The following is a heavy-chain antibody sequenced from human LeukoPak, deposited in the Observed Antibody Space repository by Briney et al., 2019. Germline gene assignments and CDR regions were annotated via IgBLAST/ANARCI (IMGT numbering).Heavy chain of an antibody. J-gene: IGHJ2*01. CDR3: ARLKYYYDSRTHWYFDL. Sequence: SETLSLTCTVSGGSISSYYWSWIRQPAGKGLEWSGRIYTSGSTNYNPSLKSRVTISVDTSKNQFSLKLSSVTAADTAVYYCARLKYYYDSRTHWYFDLWGRGTLVTVSS. D-gene: IGHD3-22*01. CDR2: IYTSGST. CDR1: GGSISSYY. V-gene: IGHV4-4*07.